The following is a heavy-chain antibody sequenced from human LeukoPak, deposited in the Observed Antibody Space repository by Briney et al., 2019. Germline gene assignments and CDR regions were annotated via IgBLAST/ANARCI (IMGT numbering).Heavy chain of an antibody. CDR2: IYYSGST. CDR3: GGTPYYYDSSGPIDY. D-gene: IGHD3-22*01. CDR1: GGFISSYY. J-gene: IGHJ4*02. V-gene: IGHV4-59*01. Sequence: SETLSLTCTVSGGFISSYYWSWIRQPPGRRLEWIGYIYYSGSTNYNPSLKSRVTILVDTSKNQFSLKLTSVTSADTAVYYCGGTPYYYDSSGPIDYWGQGTLVTVSS.